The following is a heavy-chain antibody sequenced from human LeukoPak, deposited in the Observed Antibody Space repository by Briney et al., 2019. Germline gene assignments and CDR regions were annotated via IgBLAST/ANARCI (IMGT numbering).Heavy chain of an antibody. CDR1: GGSFSGYY. J-gene: IGHJ4*02. Sequence: SETLSLTCAVYGGSFSGYYWSWIRQPPGEGLEWIGEINHSGSTNYNPSLKSRVTISVDTSKNQFSLKLSSVTAADTAVYYCASALRSGWQGLFDYWGQGTLVTVSS. CDR2: INHSGST. CDR3: ASALRSGWQGLFDY. D-gene: IGHD6-19*01. V-gene: IGHV4-34*01.